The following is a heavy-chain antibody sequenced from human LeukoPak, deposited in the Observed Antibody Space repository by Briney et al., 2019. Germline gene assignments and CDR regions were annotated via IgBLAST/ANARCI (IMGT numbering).Heavy chain of an antibody. J-gene: IGHJ4*02. CDR1: GFTFSSHV. D-gene: IGHD2-2*01. V-gene: IGHV3-64D*06. CDR3: GKTGGSKSRYQVPLYYFDY. CDR2: TSSKGGST. Sequence: GGSLRLSRAPSGFTFSSHVTHCVRQAPGKGVEYVSATSSKGGSTYYADSLRGRFTISRDNSKNTLYLQMSSLRAEDTAVYYCGKTGGSKSRYQVPLYYFDYWGQGTLVTVSS.